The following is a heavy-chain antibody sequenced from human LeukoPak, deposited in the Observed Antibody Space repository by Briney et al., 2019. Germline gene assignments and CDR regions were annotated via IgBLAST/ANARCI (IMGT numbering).Heavy chain of an antibody. CDR2: INHSGST. J-gene: IGHJ4*02. CDR1: GGSFSGYY. Sequence: SETLSLTCAAYGGSFSGYYWSWIRQPPGKGLEWIGEINHSGSTNYNPSLKSRVTISVDTSKNQFSLKLSSVTAADTAVYYCASGGWRAGYWGQGTLVTVSS. V-gene: IGHV4-34*01. D-gene: IGHD6-19*01. CDR3: ASGGWRAGY.